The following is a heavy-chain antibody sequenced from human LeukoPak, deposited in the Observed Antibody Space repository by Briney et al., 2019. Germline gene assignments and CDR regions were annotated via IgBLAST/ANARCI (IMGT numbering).Heavy chain of an antibody. J-gene: IGHJ6*02. V-gene: IGHV4-31*03. Sequence: SETLSLTCTVSGGSISSDGYYWSWIRQHPGKGLEWIGYIYYSGSTYYNPSLKSRVTISVDTSKNQFSLKLSSVTAADTAVYYCARDSPRREYYYGMDVWGQGTTVTVS. CDR3: ARDSPRREYYYGMDV. CDR2: IYYSGST. CDR1: GGSISSDGYY.